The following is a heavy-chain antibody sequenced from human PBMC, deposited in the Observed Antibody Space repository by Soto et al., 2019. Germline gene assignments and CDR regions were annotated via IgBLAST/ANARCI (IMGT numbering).Heavy chain of an antibody. J-gene: IGHJ5*02. CDR1: GGSISSYY. D-gene: IGHD6-13*01. CDR3: ARALAAAGRFDP. Sequence: PYLTCTVSGGSISSYYWSWIRQPPGKGLEWIGYIYYSGSTNYNPSLKSRVTISVDTSKNQFSLKLSSVTAADTAVYYCARALAAAGRFDPWGQGTLVTVSS. V-gene: IGHV4-59*01. CDR2: IYYSGST.